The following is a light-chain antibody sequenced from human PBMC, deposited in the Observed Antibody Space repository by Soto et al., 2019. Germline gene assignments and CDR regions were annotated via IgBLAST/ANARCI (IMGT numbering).Light chain of an antibody. J-gene: IGKJ1*01. V-gene: IGKV1-5*03. CDR1: QTISSW. CDR2: KAS. CDR3: QHYNSYSEA. Sequence: IQMTQSPSTLSGSVGDRVTITCRASQTISSWLAWYQQKPGKAPKLLIYKASTLKSGVPSRFSSSGSGTEFTLTISSLQPDDFATYYCQHYNSYSEAFGQRTNVDI.